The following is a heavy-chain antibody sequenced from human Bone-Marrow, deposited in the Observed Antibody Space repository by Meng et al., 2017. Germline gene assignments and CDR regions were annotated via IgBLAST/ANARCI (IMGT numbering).Heavy chain of an antibody. J-gene: IGHJ5*02. CDR1: GFTFSNAW. CDR3: ARDANPYYYDSSGYYYNWFDP. Sequence: GESLKISCAASGFTFSNAWMTWVRQAPGKGLEWVAVISYDGSNKYYADSVKGRFTISRDNSKNTLYLQMNSLRAEDTAVYYCARDANPYYYDSSGYYYNWFDPWGQGTRVTGAS. CDR2: ISYDGSNK. V-gene: IGHV3-30*01. D-gene: IGHD3-22*01.